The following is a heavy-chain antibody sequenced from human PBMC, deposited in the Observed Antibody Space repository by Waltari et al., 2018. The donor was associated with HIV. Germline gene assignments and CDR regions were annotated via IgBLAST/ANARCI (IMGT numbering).Heavy chain of an antibody. CDR2: ISSSSSYI. CDR1: GFTFTTNS. V-gene: IGHV3-21*01. Sequence: EVKLVASGGGLFKPGGSLILSCAASGFTFTTNSMHWVRQAPGKGLEWVSAISSSSSYIYYADSVKGRFTISRDNAKNSLYLQMNSLRAEDTAVYYCARDLDGDYVAYFQHWGQGTLVTVSS. J-gene: IGHJ1*01. D-gene: IGHD4-17*01. CDR3: ARDLDGDYVAYFQH.